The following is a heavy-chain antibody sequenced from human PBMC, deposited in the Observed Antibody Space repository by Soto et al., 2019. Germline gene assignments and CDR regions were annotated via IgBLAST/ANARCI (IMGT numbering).Heavy chain of an antibody. CDR3: ARYDSSGYYWPYYYYGMEV. CDR2: ISSSSSYI. J-gene: IGHJ6*02. D-gene: IGHD3-22*01. V-gene: IGHV3-21*01. Sequence: GGSLRLSCAASGFTFSTYSMNWVRQAPGKGLEGVSSISSSSSYIYYADSVKGRFTISRDNAKNSLYLQMSSLRAEDTAVYYCARYDSSGYYWPYYYYGMEVWGQGTTVTVSS. CDR1: GFTFSTYS.